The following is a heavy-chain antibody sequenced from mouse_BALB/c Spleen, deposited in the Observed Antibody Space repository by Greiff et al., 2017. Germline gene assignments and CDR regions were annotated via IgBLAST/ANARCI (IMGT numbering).Heavy chain of an antibody. Sequence: EVQLQQSGAELVRPGALVKLSCKASGFNIKDYYMHWVKQRPEQGLEWIGWIDPENGNTIYDPKFQGKASITADTSSNTAYLQLSSLTSEDTAVYYCAPGNPFAYWGQGTLVTVSA. CDR3: APGNPFAY. V-gene: IGHV14-1*02. J-gene: IGHJ3*01. D-gene: IGHD2-1*01. CDR1: GFNIKDYY. CDR2: IDPENGNT.